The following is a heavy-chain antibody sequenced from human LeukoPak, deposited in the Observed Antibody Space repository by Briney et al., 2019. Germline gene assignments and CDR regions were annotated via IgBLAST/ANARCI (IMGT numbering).Heavy chain of an antibody. V-gene: IGHV3-48*03. Sequence: PGGSLRLSCAASGFTFSSYEMNWVRQAPGKGLERVSYISSSGSSIVYADSVKGRFTIPRDNAKNSLYLQMNSLRAEDTAVYYCARDPDDGSGYPHPYFDYWAQGTLVTVSS. J-gene: IGHJ4*02. CDR2: ISSSGSSI. D-gene: IGHD3-22*01. CDR3: ARDPDDGSGYPHPYFDY. CDR1: GFTFSSYE.